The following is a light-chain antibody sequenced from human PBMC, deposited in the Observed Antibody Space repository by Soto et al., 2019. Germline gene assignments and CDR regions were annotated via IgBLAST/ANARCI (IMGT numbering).Light chain of an antibody. CDR1: SSDVGGYNY. CDR2: DVS. Sequence: QSALTQPRSVSGSPGQSVAISCTGTSSDVGGYNYVSWYQQHPGKAPKVMIYDVSNRPSGVPERFSGSKSGNTASLTISGLEAEDECDYYCCSYAGGKYVFGTGTKLTVL. J-gene: IGLJ1*01. CDR3: CSYAGGKYV. V-gene: IGLV2-11*01.